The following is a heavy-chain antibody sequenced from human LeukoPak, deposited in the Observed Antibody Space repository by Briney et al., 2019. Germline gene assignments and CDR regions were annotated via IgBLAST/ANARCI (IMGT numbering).Heavy chain of an antibody. CDR2: INHSGST. Sequence: SETLSLTCAVYGGSFSGYYWSWIRQPPGKGLEWIGEINHSGSTNYNPSLKRRVTISVDTSKNQFSLKLSSVTAADTAVYYCARSFYGDYDYWGQGTLVTVSS. CDR1: GGSFSGYY. V-gene: IGHV4-34*01. D-gene: IGHD4-17*01. CDR3: ARSFYGDYDY. J-gene: IGHJ4*02.